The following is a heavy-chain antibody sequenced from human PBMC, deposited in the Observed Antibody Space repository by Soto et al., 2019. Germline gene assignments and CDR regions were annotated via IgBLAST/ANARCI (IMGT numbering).Heavy chain of an antibody. J-gene: IGHJ5*01. CDR3: ARAERFPRSGFDS. Sequence: SETLSLTFGVYCGSFRNYHWILVRQPPGKGLEWIVEVNNSGEATYNPSLQSRVTISLDTTNNHFSLKMTSVTAPDTAIHLCARAERFPRSGFDSWRQGTQVTVPS. CDR2: VNNSGEA. CDR1: CGSFRNYH. V-gene: IGHV4-34*01.